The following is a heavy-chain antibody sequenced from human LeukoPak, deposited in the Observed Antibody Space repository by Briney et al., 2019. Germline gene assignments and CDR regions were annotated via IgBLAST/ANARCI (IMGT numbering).Heavy chain of an antibody. J-gene: IGHJ3*02. CDR2: ISAYNGNA. CDR1: GYTFTSYG. V-gene: IGHV1-18*01. D-gene: IGHD2-2*02. CDR3: ARVEWAWDAATIDAFDI. Sequence: VASVKVSCKASGYTFTSYGISWVRQAPGQGLEWMGWISAYNGNANYAQKLQGRVNMTTDTSTSTAYMELRSLGSDATAVYYCARVEWAWDAATIDAFDIWGQGTMVTVSS.